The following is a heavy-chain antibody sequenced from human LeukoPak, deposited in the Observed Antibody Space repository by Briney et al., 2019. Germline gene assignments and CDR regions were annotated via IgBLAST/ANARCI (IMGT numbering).Heavy chain of an antibody. D-gene: IGHD2-21*01. Sequence: GASVKVSCKASGYTFTNFVINWVRQAPGQGLEWMGWINTNTGIPTSAQGFTGRFVFSLDTSVNTAYLQISSLKAEDTAVYYCARDPELWWWGYFDYWXXXTLVTVSS. CDR1: GYTFTNFV. CDR3: ARDPELWWWGYFDY. CDR2: INTNTGIP. V-gene: IGHV7-4-1*02. J-gene: IGHJ4*01.